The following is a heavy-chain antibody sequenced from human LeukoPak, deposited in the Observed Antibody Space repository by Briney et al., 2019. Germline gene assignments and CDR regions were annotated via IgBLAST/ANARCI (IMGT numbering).Heavy chain of an antibody. J-gene: IGHJ4*02. CDR1: GFTFSRHN. D-gene: IGHD3-9*01. Sequence: GGSLRLSCSGSGFTFSRHNMHWVRQAPGKGLVWVSRTNTDGTITTYADSVRGRFTISRDNAKNTLYLQMNSLRAEDTAVYFCATDMTGPVDDWGQGTLVTVSS. CDR2: TNTDGTIT. CDR3: ATDMTGPVDD. V-gene: IGHV3-74*01.